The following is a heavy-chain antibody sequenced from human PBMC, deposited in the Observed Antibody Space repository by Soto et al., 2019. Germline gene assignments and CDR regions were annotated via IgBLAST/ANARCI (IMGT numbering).Heavy chain of an antibody. Sequence: PGGSMRLSCAASGLTFSSYAMSWVRQTPGKGLEWVSAISGSGGSTYYADSVKGRFTISRDNSKNTLYLQMNSLRAEDTAVYYCAKDGGSGWSAVYYYYYGMDVWGQGTTVTVSS. CDR1: GLTFSSYA. V-gene: IGHV3-23*01. CDR2: ISGSGGST. CDR3: AKDGGSGWSAVYYYYYGMDV. D-gene: IGHD6-19*01. J-gene: IGHJ6*02.